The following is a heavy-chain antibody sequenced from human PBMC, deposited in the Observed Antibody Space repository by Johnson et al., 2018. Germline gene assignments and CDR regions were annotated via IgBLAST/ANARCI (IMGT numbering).Heavy chain of an antibody. CDR2: IFYSGST. Sequence: VQLLESGPGLVKPSDTLSLTCTVSGGSLNNHYWSWIRQPPGTGPEWIGYIFYSGSTTYNPSLKSRVTIAVDTSKKQLSLKLTSVTAADTAVYYCAREATSASWYGDVWTNYYYHYMDVWGKGTTVTVSS. CDR3: AREATSASWYGDVWTNYYYHYMDV. D-gene: IGHD3-10*01. CDR1: GGSLNNHY. J-gene: IGHJ6*03. V-gene: IGHV4-59*11.